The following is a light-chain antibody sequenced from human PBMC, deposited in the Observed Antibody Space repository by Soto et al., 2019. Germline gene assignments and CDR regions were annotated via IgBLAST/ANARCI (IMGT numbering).Light chain of an antibody. V-gene: IGKV1-5*01. CDR2: DAS. CDR3: QQYNTYPWT. CDR1: QSVNTW. J-gene: IGKJ1*01. Sequence: DIQLTQSPSTLSASVGDRVTITCRASQSVNTWLAWYQQKPGRAPKLLIYDASDLQSGVPSKFSGSGSGTEFTLTISSLQPDDFATYYCQQYNTYPWTFGQGTKVELK.